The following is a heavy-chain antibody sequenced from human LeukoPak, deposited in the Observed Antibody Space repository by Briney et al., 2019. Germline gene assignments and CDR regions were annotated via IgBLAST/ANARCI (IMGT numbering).Heavy chain of an antibody. J-gene: IGHJ4*02. Sequence: GGSLRPSCVASGFTFDDYAMHWVRQGPGKGLEWVSGISWNSGNVGYADAVEGRFTISRDNVKNSLYLQMNSLRAEDMAFYYCARATGYSSGSVDYWGQGTLVTVFS. V-gene: IGHV3-9*03. D-gene: IGHD5-18*01. CDR3: ARATGYSSGSVDY. CDR2: ISWNSGNV. CDR1: GFTFDDYA.